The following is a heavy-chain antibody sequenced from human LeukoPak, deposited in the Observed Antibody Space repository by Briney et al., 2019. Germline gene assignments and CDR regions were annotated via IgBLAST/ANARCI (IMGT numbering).Heavy chain of an antibody. CDR2: ISAYNGNT. Sequence: ASVKVSCKSSGYTFTSYGISWVRQAPGQELEWMGWISAYNGNTNYAQKLQGRVTMTTDTSTSTAYMELRSLRSDDTAVYYCARDLRRYSYGSTPFDYWGQGTLVTVSS. D-gene: IGHD5-18*01. CDR3: ARDLRRYSYGSTPFDY. V-gene: IGHV1-18*01. J-gene: IGHJ4*02. CDR1: GYTFTSYG.